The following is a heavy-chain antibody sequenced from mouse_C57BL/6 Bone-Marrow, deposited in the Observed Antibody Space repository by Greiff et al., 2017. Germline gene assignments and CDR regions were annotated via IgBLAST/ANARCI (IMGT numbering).Heavy chain of an antibody. CDR1: GFSLTSYG. CDR2: IWGYGST. Sequence: VQLVESGPGLVAPSQSLSITCTVSGFSLTSYGVSWVRQPPGKGLEWLGVIWGYGSTNYHSALISRLGISTDNPQCQGFFKLNSLQTDATATDYCAKGDYYGSSDYAMDYWGQGTSGTVSS. V-gene: IGHV2-3*01. D-gene: IGHD1-1*01. CDR3: AKGDYYGSSDYAMDY. J-gene: IGHJ4*01.